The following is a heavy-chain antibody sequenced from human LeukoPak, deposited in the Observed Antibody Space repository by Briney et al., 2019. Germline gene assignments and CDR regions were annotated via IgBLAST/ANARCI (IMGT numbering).Heavy chain of an antibody. V-gene: IGHV1-46*03. D-gene: IGHD3-22*01. J-gene: IGHJ4*02. CDR3: ARQYYDSSGYLTFDY. Sequence: GSSVKVSCKASGYTFTSYYMHWVRQAPGQGLEWMGIINPSGGSTSYAQKFQGRVTMTRDTSTSTVYMELSSLRSEDTAVYYCARQYYDSSGYLTFDYWGQGTLVTVSS. CDR1: GYTFTSYY. CDR2: INPSGGST.